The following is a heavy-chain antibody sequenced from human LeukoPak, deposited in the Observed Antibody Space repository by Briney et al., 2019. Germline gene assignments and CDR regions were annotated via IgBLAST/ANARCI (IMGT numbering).Heavy chain of an antibody. V-gene: IGHV4-59*01. D-gene: IGHD2/OR15-2a*01. J-gene: IGHJ5*02. CDR3: ARDGVRGHYLNWFDP. Sequence: PSETLSLTCTISGGSISSYYWSWIRQPPGKGLEWIGYIYYSGTTSYKPSLKSRVTISLDTSKNQFYLTLNSVTAADTAIYYCARDGVRGHYLNWFDPWGQGTLVTVSS. CDR1: GGSISSYY. CDR2: IYYSGTT.